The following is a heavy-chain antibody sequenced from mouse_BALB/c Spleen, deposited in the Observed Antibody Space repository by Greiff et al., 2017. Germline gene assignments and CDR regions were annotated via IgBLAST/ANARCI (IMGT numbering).Heavy chain of an antibody. CDR1: GFAFSSYD. Sequence: EVKLMESGGGLVKPGGSLKLSCAASGFAFSSYDMSWVRQTPEKRLEWVAYISSGGGSTYYPDTVKGRFTISRDNAKNTLYLQMSSLKSEDTAMYYCARSTVVHFDYWGQGTTLTVSS. J-gene: IGHJ2*01. V-gene: IGHV5-12-1*01. CDR2: ISSGGGST. CDR3: ARSTVVHFDY. D-gene: IGHD1-1*01.